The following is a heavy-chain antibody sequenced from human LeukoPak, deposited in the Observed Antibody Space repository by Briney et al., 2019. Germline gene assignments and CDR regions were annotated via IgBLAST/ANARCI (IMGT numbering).Heavy chain of an antibody. CDR2: IYPGDSDT. V-gene: IGHV5-51*01. J-gene: IGHJ3*02. D-gene: IGHD1-26*01. Sequence: GESLKISCKGSGYSFTSYWIGWVRQMPGKGLEWMGIIYPGDSDTRYSPSFQGQVTISADKSISTAYLQWSSLKASDTAMYYCARICRGSYVPDAFDIWGQGTMVTVSS. CDR1: GYSFTSYW. CDR3: ARICRGSYVPDAFDI.